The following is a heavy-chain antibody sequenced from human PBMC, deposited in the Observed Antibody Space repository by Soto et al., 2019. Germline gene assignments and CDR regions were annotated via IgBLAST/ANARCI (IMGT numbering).Heavy chain of an antibody. J-gene: IGHJ6*02. D-gene: IGHD3-9*01. Sequence: EVQLVESGGGLVQPGGSLRLSCADSGFTLSSYDIPWVRHATGEGLAWVSGIGSGGDKHYADSVKGRFIISREDGKNSLYLQMNKLRVGDTAVYYCTRKTPPTGMEVWGQGAMVTVSS. CDR3: TRKTPPTGMEV. CDR2: IGSGGDK. V-gene: IGHV3-13*01. CDR1: GFTLSSYD.